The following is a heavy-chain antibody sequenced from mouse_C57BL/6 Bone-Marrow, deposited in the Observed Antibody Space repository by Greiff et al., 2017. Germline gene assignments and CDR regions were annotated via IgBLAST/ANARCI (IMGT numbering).Heavy chain of an antibody. J-gene: IGHJ1*03. CDR1: GYTFTSYG. D-gene: IGHD1-1*01. V-gene: IGHV1-81*01. CDR3: AHYYGSSYWYFDV. Sequence: QVQLQQSGAELARPGASVKLSCKASGYTFTSYGISWVKQRTGQGLEWIGEIYPRSGNTYYNEKFKGKATLTADKSSSTAYMELRSLTSEASAVYFCAHYYGSSYWYFDVWGTGTTVTVSS. CDR2: IYPRSGNT.